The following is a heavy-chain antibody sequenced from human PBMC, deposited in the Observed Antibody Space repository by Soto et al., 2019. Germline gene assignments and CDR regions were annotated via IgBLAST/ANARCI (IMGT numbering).Heavy chain of an antibody. V-gene: IGHV1-3*05. D-gene: IGHD3-9*01. J-gene: IGHJ5*02. CDR3: ARGPLTAEDWFDP. CDR1: GYTFTSYA. Sequence: QVQLVQSGAEEKKPGASVKVSCKASGYTFTSYAMHWVRQAPGQRLEWMGWINAGNGNTKYSQKFQGRVTITRDTSASTAYMELSSLRSEDTAVYYCARGPLTAEDWFDPWGQGTLVTVSS. CDR2: INAGNGNT.